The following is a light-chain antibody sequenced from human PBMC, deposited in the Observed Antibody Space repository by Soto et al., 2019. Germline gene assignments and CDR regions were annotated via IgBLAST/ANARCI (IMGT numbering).Light chain of an antibody. J-gene: IGKJ4*01. CDR1: QTVGVR. Sequence: EIVLTQSPGTLSLSPGERATLSCRASQTVGVRLAWYQHKPGQAPRLLIYGASSRATGIPDRFSGSGSGTDFTLTISRLEPEDFAVYHCQQYSSSPLTFGGGTKVDI. V-gene: IGKV3-20*01. CDR2: GAS. CDR3: QQYSSSPLT.